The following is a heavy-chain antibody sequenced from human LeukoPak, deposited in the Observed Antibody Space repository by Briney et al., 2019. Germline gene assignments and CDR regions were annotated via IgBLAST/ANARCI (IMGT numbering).Heavy chain of an antibody. Sequence: SVKVSFKASGFTFTSSAVQWVRQARGQRLEWIGWIVVGSGNTNYAQKFQERVTITRDMSTSTAYMELSSLRSEDTAVYYCAAGHYCSGGSCYYYYGMDVWGQGTTVTVSS. V-gene: IGHV1-58*01. J-gene: IGHJ6*02. CDR2: IVVGSGNT. D-gene: IGHD2-15*01. CDR3: AAGHYCSGGSCYYYYGMDV. CDR1: GFTFTSSA.